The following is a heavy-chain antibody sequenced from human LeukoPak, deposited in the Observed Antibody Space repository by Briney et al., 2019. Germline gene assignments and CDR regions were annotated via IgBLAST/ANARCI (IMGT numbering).Heavy chain of an antibody. Sequence: SETLSLTCTISGGSISSDYWGWIRQPPGKGLEWIGNIYFGGSTYYNPSLNSRVTISIDSSKKHFSLKLSSATAADTAVYYCARTDIYYPYDTFDIWGQGTMVTVSS. CDR1: GGSISSDY. CDR3: ARTDIYYPYDTFDI. D-gene: IGHD1-26*01. CDR2: IYFGGST. V-gene: IGHV4-39*07. J-gene: IGHJ3*02.